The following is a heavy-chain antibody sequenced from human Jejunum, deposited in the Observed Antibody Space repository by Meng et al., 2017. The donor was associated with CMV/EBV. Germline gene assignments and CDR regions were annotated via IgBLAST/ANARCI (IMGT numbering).Heavy chain of an antibody. CDR2: IHPSGST. J-gene: IGHJ1*01. Sequence: TCTVSGDSISCDGYYCNWIRQLPGKGLEWIGFIHPSGSTHYNPSLKSRVSISSDTSKSQFSLSLSSVNVADTAVYYRTRGRDAYKVGLWGQGTLVTVSS. CDR3: TRGRDAYKVGL. CDR1: GDSISCDGYY. D-gene: IGHD5-24*01. V-gene: IGHV4-31*03.